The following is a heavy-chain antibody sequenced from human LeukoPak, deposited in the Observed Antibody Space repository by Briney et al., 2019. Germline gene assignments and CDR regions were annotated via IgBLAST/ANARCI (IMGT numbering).Heavy chain of an antibody. Sequence: PGGSLRLSCAASGFTFSNYWMGWVRQAPGKGLEWVGRIKSKTDGGTTDYAAPVKGRFTISRDDSKNTLYLQMNSLKTEDTAVYYCTTDPPFGEELGIGYWGQGTLVTVSS. V-gene: IGHV3-15*01. CDR1: GFTFSNYW. J-gene: IGHJ4*02. CDR3: TTDPPFGEELGIGY. CDR2: IKSKTDGGTT. D-gene: IGHD3-10*01.